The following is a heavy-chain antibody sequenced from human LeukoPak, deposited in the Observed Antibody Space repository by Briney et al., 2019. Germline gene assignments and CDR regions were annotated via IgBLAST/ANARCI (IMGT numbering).Heavy chain of an antibody. V-gene: IGHV3-48*03. J-gene: IGHJ2*01. Sequence: GGSLRLSCAASGFTFSNYEMNWVRQAPGKGLEWLSYISSVGSTIYYADSVKGRFTISRDNAKNSLYLQMNSLRAEDTALYYCAKDFCGGDCYSGWYFDLWGRGTLVTVSS. D-gene: IGHD2-21*02. CDR2: ISSVGSTI. CDR3: AKDFCGGDCYSGWYFDL. CDR1: GFTFSNYE.